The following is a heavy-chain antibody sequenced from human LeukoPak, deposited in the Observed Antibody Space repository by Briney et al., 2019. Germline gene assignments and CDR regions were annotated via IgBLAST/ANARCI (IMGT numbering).Heavy chain of an antibody. CDR3: ARHPFATPFDY. Sequence: TSETLSLTCAVYGGSFSGYYWSWIRQPPGKGLEWIGYVYYSGDTNYNPSLKSRVTMSLDTSKNQVSLRLSSVTAADTAVYYCARHPFATPFDYWGRGTLLTVSS. CDR1: GGSFSGYY. J-gene: IGHJ4*02. V-gene: IGHV4-59*08. D-gene: IGHD2-15*01. CDR2: VYYSGDT.